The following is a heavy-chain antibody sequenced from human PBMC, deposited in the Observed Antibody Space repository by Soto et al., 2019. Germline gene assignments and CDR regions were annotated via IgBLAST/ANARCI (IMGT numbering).Heavy chain of an antibody. D-gene: IGHD2-2*01. J-gene: IGHJ6*02. CDR1: GGSISSGPYS. Sequence: SETLSLTCTVSGGSISSGPYSWGWIRQPPGEGLEWIATFHYGESTHYNPSLESRVTVSVDTSQNHFSLKVSSVTVADTAVYYCARLGGFCSSTNCYGYYAMDVGGQGPKVTVSS. V-gene: IGHV4-39*02. CDR3: ARLGGFCSSTNCYGYYAMDV. CDR2: FHYGEST.